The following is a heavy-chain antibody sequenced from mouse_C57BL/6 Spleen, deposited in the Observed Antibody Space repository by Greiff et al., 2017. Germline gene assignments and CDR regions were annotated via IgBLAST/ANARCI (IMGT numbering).Heavy chain of an antibody. J-gene: IGHJ4*01. CDR3: TRSAAVVGAMDY. V-gene: IGHV1-5*01. CDR2: IYPGNSDT. D-gene: IGHD1-1*01. Sequence: VQLQQSGTVLARPGASVKMSCKTSGYTFTSYWMHWVKQRPGQGLEWIGAIYPGNSDTSYNQKFKGKAKLTAVTSASTAYMELSSLTKEDSAVYYCTRSAAVVGAMDYWGQGTSVTVSS. CDR1: GYTFTSYW.